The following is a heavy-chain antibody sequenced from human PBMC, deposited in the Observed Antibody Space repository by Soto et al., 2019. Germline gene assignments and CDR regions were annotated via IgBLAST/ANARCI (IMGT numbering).Heavy chain of an antibody. CDR2: IYYSGST. CDR1: GGSISSSSYY. CDR3: ARIVVPAAIRWFDP. D-gene: IGHD2-2*02. J-gene: IGHJ5*02. V-gene: IGHV4-39*01. Sequence: QLQQQESGPGLVKPSETLSLTCTVSGGSISSSSYYWGWIRQPPGKGLEWIGSIYYSGSTYYNPSLKSRVTISVDTSKNQFSLKLSSVTAADTAVYYCARIVVPAAIRWFDPWGQGTLVTVSS.